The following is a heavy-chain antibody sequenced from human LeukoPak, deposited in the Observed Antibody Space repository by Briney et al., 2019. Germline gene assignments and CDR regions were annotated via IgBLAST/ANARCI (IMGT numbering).Heavy chain of an antibody. Sequence: PGGSLRLSCAASGFAVSSNYMSWVRQAPGKGLEWVSVIYSSGSTYYADSVKGRFTISRDNSKNTLYLQMNSLRVEDTAVYLCAARKVRGVWFYLDYWGQGTLVTVSS. D-gene: IGHD3-10*01. CDR2: IYSSGST. V-gene: IGHV3-53*01. J-gene: IGHJ4*02. CDR3: AARKVRGVWFYLDY. CDR1: GFAVSSNY.